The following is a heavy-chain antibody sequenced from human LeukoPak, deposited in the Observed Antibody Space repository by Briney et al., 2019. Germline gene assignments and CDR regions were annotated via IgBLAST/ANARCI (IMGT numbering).Heavy chain of an antibody. Sequence: SQTLSLTCAISGDSVSSDIAAWNWIRQPPSRGLEWLGRTFYRSKWYNDYAVSVKSRITINPDTSKNQFSLQLNSVTPEDTAVYYCARSVNNWFDPWGQGTLVTVSS. CDR2: TFYRSKWYN. D-gene: IGHD2-8*01. CDR1: GDSVSSDIAA. J-gene: IGHJ5*02. CDR3: ARSVNNWFDP. V-gene: IGHV6-1*01.